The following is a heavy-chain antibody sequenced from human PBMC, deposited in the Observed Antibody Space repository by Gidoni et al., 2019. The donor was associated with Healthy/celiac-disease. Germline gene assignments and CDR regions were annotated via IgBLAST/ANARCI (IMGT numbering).Heavy chain of an antibody. CDR3: ASGTWWIQLWSDAFDI. Sequence: EVQRVESGGGLVQPGGSLRLSCAASGFTVRSYSMTWVRQAPGKGLEWFSYISSSSSTIYYADSLKGLFTISRDNAKNSLYLQMNSLRAEDTAVYYCASGTWWIQLWSDAFDIWGQGTMVTVSS. CDR2: ISSSSSTI. CDR1: GFTVRSYS. D-gene: IGHD5-18*01. J-gene: IGHJ3*02. V-gene: IGHV3-48*01.